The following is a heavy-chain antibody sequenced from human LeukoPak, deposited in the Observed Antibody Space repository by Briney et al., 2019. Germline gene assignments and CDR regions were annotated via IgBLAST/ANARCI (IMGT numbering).Heavy chain of an antibody. CDR1: GFTVSSNY. D-gene: IGHD3-16*01. Sequence: GGSLRLSCAASGFTVSSNYMTWVRQAPGKGLEWVSIIYSGGSTYYADSVKGRFTISRHNSKNTLYLQMNSRRAEDTAVYYCAREVGGSAFDIWGQGTMVTVSS. V-gene: IGHV3-53*04. J-gene: IGHJ3*02. CDR3: AREVGGSAFDI. CDR2: IYSGGST.